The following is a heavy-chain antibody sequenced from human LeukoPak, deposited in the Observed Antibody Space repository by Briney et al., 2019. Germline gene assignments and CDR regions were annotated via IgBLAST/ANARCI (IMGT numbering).Heavy chain of an antibody. D-gene: IGHD5-24*01. CDR1: GDSVSSNTAA. V-gene: IGHV6-1*01. J-gene: IGHJ2*01. CDR2: TYYRSKWYN. CDR3: AQLRGYFDL. Sequence: SQTLSLTCAISGDSVSSNTAAWHWIRQSPSSGLEWLGRTYYRSKWYNEYALSVKSRITINPDTSKNQFSLQLNSVTPEDTAVYYCAQLRGYFDLWGRGTLVTVSS.